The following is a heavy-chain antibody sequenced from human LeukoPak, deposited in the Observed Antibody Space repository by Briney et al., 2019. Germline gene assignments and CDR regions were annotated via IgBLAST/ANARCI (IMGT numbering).Heavy chain of an antibody. CDR2: FYSGGTT. CDR1: GGSISSSSHY. D-gene: IGHD2-2*01. Sequence: SETLSLTCIVSGGSISSSSHYWGWIRQSPEMGLEWIGTFYSGGTTYYNPSFKSRVTITVDTSKNQLSLNLSSVTAADTAVYYCATPYAGSRHHTPYDFWGQGTLVTVSS. J-gene: IGHJ4*02. V-gene: IGHV4-39*01. CDR3: ATPYAGSRHHTPYDF.